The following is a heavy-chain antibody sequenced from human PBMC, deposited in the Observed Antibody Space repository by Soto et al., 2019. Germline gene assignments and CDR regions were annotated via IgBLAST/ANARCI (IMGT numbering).Heavy chain of an antibody. J-gene: IGHJ4*02. CDR1: GYTFTSYG. Sequence: QVQLVQSGAEVKKPGASVKVSCKASGYTFTSYGIXXXXXXXGQGLEWMGWISAYNGNTNYAQKLQGRVTMTTDTXXXXXXXXXXXXXXXXXXXXXXXXXXXXVDYWGQGTLVTVSS. CDR2: ISAYNGNT. V-gene: IGHV1-18*01. CDR3: XXXXXXVDY.